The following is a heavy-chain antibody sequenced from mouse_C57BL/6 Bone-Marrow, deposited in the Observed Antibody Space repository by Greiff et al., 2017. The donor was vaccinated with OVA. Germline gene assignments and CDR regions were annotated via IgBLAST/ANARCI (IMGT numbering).Heavy chain of an antibody. Sequence: VKVVESGAELVKPGASVKISCKASGYAFSSYWMNWVKQRPGKGLEWIGQIYPGDGDTNYNGKFKGKATLTADKSSSTAYMQLSSLTSEDSAVYFCARSGGLYYVAYWGQGTLVTVSA. CDR1: GYAFSSYW. CDR3: ARSGGLYYVAY. CDR2: IYPGDGDT. D-gene: IGHD1-1*01. J-gene: IGHJ3*01. V-gene: IGHV1-80*01.